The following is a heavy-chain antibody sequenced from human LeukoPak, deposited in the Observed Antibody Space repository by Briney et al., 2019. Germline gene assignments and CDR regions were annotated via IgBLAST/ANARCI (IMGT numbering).Heavy chain of an antibody. J-gene: IGHJ4*02. CDR1: GFTFSSYW. Sequence: GGSLRLSCAASGFTFSSYWMTWVRQAPGKGLEWVANIKQAGTEKYYVDSVKGRFTISRDNAKNSLFLQMNSLRAEDTAVYFCARGQYFSTTFYFDYWGQGTLVTVSS. V-gene: IGHV3-7*03. D-gene: IGHD2/OR15-2a*01. CDR3: ARGQYFSTTFYFDY. CDR2: IKQAGTEK.